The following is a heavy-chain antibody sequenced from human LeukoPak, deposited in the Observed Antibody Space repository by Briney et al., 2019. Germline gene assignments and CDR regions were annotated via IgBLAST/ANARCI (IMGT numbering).Heavy chain of an antibody. CDR2: MNPNSGNT. Sequence: ASVKVSCKPSRYTFTSYDINWVRQATGQGLEWMGWMNPNSGNTGYAQKFQGRVTMTRNTSISTAYMELSSLRSEDTAVYYCAREDYGDYQPIDYWGQGTLVTVSS. D-gene: IGHD4-17*01. CDR1: RYTFTSYD. CDR3: AREDYGDYQPIDY. J-gene: IGHJ4*02. V-gene: IGHV1-8*01.